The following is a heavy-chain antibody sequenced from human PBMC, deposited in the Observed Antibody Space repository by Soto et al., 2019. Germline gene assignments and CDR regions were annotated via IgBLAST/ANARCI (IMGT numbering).Heavy chain of an antibody. D-gene: IGHD6-13*01. CDR1: GGSISSYY. Sequence: SETLSLTCTVSGGSISSYYWSWIRQPPGKGLEWIGYIYYSGSTNYNPSLKSRVTISVDTSKNQFSLKLSSVTAADTAVYYCARIGHSSSWYKARYYYYYMDVWGKGTTVTVSS. V-gene: IGHV4-59*08. J-gene: IGHJ6*03. CDR3: ARIGHSSSWYKARYYYYYMDV. CDR2: IYYSGST.